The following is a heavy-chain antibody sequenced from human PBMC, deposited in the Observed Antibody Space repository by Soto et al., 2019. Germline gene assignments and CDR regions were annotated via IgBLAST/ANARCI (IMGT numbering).Heavy chain of an antibody. V-gene: IGHV3-30*03. CDR1: GFTFSNYG. Sequence: QVQLVESGGGVVQPGRSLRLSCVASGFTFSNYGIHWVRQAPGKGLEWVAVISSDGSKKYYADSVKGRFTISRDHSKNRLYLQMNSVRAGDTAVYYCAMALSGGSSRFDYCGQGTVVTVSS. CDR2: ISSDGSKK. CDR3: AMALSGGSSRFDY. D-gene: IGHD2-15*01. J-gene: IGHJ4*02.